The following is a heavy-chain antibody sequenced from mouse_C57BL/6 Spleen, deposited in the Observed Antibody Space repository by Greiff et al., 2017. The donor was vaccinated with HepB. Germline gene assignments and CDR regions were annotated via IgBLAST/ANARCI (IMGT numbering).Heavy chain of an antibody. D-gene: IGHD1-1*01. Sequence: VHVKQSVAELVRPGASVKLSCTASGFNIKNTYMHWVKQRPEQGLEWIGRIDPANGNTKYAPKFQGKATITADTSSNTAYLQLSSLTSEDTAIYYCARWDYYGSSLDYWGQGTTLTVSS. J-gene: IGHJ2*01. CDR3: ARWDYYGSSLDY. CDR1: GFNIKNTY. CDR2: IDPANGNT. V-gene: IGHV14-3*01.